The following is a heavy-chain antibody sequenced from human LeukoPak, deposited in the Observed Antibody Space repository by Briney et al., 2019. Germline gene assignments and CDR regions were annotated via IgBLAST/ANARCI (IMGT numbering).Heavy chain of an antibody. Sequence: GGSLRLSCAASGFTFSSNYISWVRQAPGKGLEWVSAISGSGGSTYYADSVKGRFTISRDNSKNTLYLQMNSLRAEDTAVYYCAKRYCSSTSCYSAEVYYYYYMDVWGKGTTVTVSS. CDR2: ISGSGGST. V-gene: IGHV3-23*01. CDR3: AKRYCSSTSCYSAEVYYYYYMDV. CDR1: GFTFSSNY. D-gene: IGHD2-2*01. J-gene: IGHJ6*03.